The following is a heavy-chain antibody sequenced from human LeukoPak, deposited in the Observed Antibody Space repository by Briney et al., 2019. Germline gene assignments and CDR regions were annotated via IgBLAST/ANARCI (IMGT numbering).Heavy chain of an antibody. D-gene: IGHD1-26*01. V-gene: IGHV3-23*01. CDR2: ISGSADST. J-gene: IGHJ4*02. Sequence: GGSLRLSCAASGFTFSSHAMMWVRQAPGKGLEWVSGISGSADSTDYANSVKGRFTISRDNSRSTLYRQMDSVRVDDTAVYYCARAARPGIPNDYWGQGTLVTVSS. CDR1: GFTFSSHA. CDR3: ARAARPGIPNDY.